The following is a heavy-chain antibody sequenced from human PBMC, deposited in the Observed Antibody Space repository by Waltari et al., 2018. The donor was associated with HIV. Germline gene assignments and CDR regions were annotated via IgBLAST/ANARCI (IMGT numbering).Heavy chain of an antibody. CDR3: ARVNQVLYYGMDV. CDR1: GFTFSSYE. CDR2: IGSSGTTT. Sequence: EMQLVESGGVLVQPGGSLRLSCVASGFTFSSYEMNWVRQVPGKGLEWISYIGSSGTTTSYADSVKGRFTFSRDNAKKSLFLQMNSLRVEDTAVYWCARVNQVLYYGMDVWGQGTTVTVSS. V-gene: IGHV3-48*03. J-gene: IGHJ6*02. D-gene: IGHD2-2*02.